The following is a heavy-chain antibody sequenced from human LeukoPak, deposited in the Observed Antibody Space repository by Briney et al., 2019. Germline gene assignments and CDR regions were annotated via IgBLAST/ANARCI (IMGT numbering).Heavy chain of an antibody. V-gene: IGHV3-9*01. J-gene: IGHJ3*02. D-gene: IGHD5-18*01. CDR1: GFTFHDYA. CDR2: ISWNSGNI. CDR3: AILVDTARGDAFDI. Sequence: PGRSLRLSCAASGFTFHDYAMHWVRQAPGKGLEWVSGISWNSGNIGYADSVKGRFTISRDNAKNSLYLQMNSLRAEDTALYYCAILVDTARGDAFDIWGQGTMVTVSS.